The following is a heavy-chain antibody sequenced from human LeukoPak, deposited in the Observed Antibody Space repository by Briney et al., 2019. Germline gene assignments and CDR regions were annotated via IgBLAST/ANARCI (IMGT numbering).Heavy chain of an antibody. V-gene: IGHV1-2*06. Sequence: GASVKVSCKASGYTFTGYYMHWVRQAPGQGLEWMGRINPNSGGTNYAQKFQGRVTMTRDTSISTAYMELSRLRSDDTAVYYCARVRSPRYYYMDVWGKGTTVTVSS. D-gene: IGHD6-13*01. J-gene: IGHJ6*03. CDR2: INPNSGGT. CDR3: ARVRSPRYYYMDV. CDR1: GYTFTGYY.